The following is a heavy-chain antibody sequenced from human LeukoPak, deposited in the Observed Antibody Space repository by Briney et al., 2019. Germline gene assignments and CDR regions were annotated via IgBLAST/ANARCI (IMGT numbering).Heavy chain of an antibody. J-gene: IGHJ4*02. V-gene: IGHV3-20*04. CDR2: INWNGGST. Sequence: GGSLRLSCEASGFSFEDYGMSWGRHVPGGGLEWVSGINWNGGSTYYAESVKGRFTISRDNAKKSLYLQMNSMRAEDRALYYCARDFCSTNSCYFGNGGQGTLVTVSS. CDR3: ARDFCSTNSCYFGN. CDR1: GFSFEDYG. D-gene: IGHD2-2*01.